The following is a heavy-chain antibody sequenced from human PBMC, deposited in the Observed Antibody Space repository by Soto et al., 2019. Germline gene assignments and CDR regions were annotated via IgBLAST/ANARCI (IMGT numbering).Heavy chain of an antibody. Sequence: GGSLRLSCAASGFTFSSYWMHWVRQAPGKGLVWVSRINSDGSSTSYADSVKGRFTISRDNAKNTLYLQMNSLRAEDTAVYYCAREGVDYSNYDAFDIWGHGTMVTVSS. CDR3: AREGVDYSNYDAFDI. V-gene: IGHV3-74*01. D-gene: IGHD4-4*01. J-gene: IGHJ3*02. CDR1: GFTFSSYW. CDR2: INSDGSST.